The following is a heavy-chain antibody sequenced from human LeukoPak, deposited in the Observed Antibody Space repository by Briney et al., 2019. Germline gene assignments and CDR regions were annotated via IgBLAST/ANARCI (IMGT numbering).Heavy chain of an antibody. V-gene: IGHV4-38-2*02. CDR2: IYHSGST. Sequence: SETLSLTCTVSGYSISSGYYWGWIRQPPGKGLEWIGSIYHSGSTYYNPSLKSRVTISVDTSKNQFSLKLSSVTAADTAVYYCASLSGSYYDWYFDLWGRGTLVTVSS. CDR1: GYSISSGYY. CDR3: ASLSGSYYDWYFDL. D-gene: IGHD1-26*01. J-gene: IGHJ2*01.